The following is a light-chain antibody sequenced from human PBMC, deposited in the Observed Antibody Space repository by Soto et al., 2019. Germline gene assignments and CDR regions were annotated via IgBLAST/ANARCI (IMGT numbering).Light chain of an antibody. CDR1: SSDVGGYNF. Sequence: QSALTQPASVSGSPGQSITISCTGSSSDVGGYNFVSWYQQHPGRAPKLMIYEVSDRPSGVSTRFSGSKSGNTASLTISGLQTEDEAIYYCSSYAGSSPWVFGGGTKLTVL. J-gene: IGLJ3*02. CDR2: EVS. CDR3: SSYAGSSPWV. V-gene: IGLV2-14*01.